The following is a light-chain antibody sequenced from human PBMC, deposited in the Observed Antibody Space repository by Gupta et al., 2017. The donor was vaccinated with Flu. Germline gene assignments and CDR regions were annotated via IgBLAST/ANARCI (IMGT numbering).Light chain of an antibody. CDR3: QRYGPWT. V-gene: IGKV3-20*01. CDR2: GAS. CDR1: QSVSSSY. Sequence: EIVLTQSPGTLSLSPGERATLSCRASQSVSSSYLAWYQQKPGQAPRLLIYGASSRATGIPDRVSGSGSGTDFTLTISRLEPEDFAVYYCQRYGPWTFGQGTKVEIK. J-gene: IGKJ1*01.